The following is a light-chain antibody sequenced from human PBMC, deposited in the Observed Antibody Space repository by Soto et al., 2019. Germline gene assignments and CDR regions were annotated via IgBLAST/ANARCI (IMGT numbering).Light chain of an antibody. CDR3: QQRSNWPLT. CDR2: DTS. Sequence: EIVLTQSPATLSLTPGERATLSCRASQTIASYLAWYQQKPGQAPRILIYDTSNRATGIPARFSGAGSGTDFTLTISSLDPEDFGVYYCQQRSNWPLTFGGGTKVEIK. J-gene: IGKJ4*01. CDR1: QTIASY. V-gene: IGKV3-11*01.